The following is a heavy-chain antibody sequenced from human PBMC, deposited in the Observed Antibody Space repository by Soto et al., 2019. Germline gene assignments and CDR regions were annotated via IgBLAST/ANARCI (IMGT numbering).Heavy chain of an antibody. CDR1: GFTFSSYW. CDR2: INSDGSST. V-gene: IGHV3-74*01. D-gene: IGHD5-18*01. J-gene: IGHJ4*02. CDR3: ASPVGYSYGTFDY. Sequence: GGSLRLSCAASGFTFSSYWMHWVRQAPGKGLVWVSRINSDGSSTSYADSVKGRFTISRDNAKNTLYLQMNSLRAEDTAVYYCASPVGYSYGTFDYWGQGTPVTVYS.